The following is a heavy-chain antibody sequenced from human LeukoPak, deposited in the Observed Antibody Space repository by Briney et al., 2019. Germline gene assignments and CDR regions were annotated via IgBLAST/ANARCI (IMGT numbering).Heavy chain of an antibody. D-gene: IGHD1-26*01. CDR1: GFTFSSYG. J-gene: IGHJ4*02. V-gene: IGHV3-33*06. CDR3: AKLLSGHYYTDYFDS. Sequence: PGGSLRLSCAASGFTFSSYGMHWVRQAPGKGLEWVAVIWYDGSNKYYADSVKGRFTISRDNPKNTLYLQMNSLRAEDTAVYYCAKLLSGHYYTDYFDSWGQGTLVTVSS. CDR2: IWYDGSNK.